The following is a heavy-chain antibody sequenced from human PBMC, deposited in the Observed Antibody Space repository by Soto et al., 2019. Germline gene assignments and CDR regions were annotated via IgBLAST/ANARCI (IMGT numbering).Heavy chain of an antibody. CDR1: GGSFSGYY. J-gene: IGHJ4*02. D-gene: IGHD3-22*01. V-gene: IGHV4-34*01. CDR3: ARGTYYYDSSGYYYLRYFDY. Sequence: SETLSLTCAVYGGSFSGYYWSWIRQPPGKGLEWIGEINHSGSTNYNPSLKSRVTISVDTSKNQFSLQLSSVTAADTAVYYCARGTYYYDSSGYYYLRYFDYWGQGTLVTVPS. CDR2: INHSGST.